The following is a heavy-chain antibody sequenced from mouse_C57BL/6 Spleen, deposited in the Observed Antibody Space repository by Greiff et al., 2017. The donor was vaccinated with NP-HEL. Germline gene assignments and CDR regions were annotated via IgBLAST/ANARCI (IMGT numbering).Heavy chain of an antibody. Sequence: VQLQQSGTVLARPGASVKMSCKTSGYTFTSYWMHWVKQRPGQGLEWIGAIYPGNSDTSYNQKFKGKAKLTAVTSASTAYMELSSLTNEDSAVYYCTRGDYSTNSVYYWGQGTTLTVSS. D-gene: IGHD1-1*01. V-gene: IGHV1-5*01. CDR1: GYTFTSYW. J-gene: IGHJ2*01. CDR3: TRGDYSTNSVYY. CDR2: IYPGNSDT.